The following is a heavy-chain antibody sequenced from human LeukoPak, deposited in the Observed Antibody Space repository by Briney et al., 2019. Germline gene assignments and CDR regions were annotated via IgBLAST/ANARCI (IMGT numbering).Heavy chain of an antibody. CDR3: AKDLLKVVPAAMTTYYYYGMDV. CDR1: GFTFSSYG. D-gene: IGHD2-2*01. J-gene: IGHJ6*02. Sequence: GGSLRLSCAASGFTFSSYGMHWVRQAPGKGLEWVAVISYDGSNKYYADSVKGRFTISSDNSKNTLYLQMNSLRAEDTAVYYCAKDLLKVVPAAMTTYYYYGMDVWGQGTTVTVSS. CDR2: ISYDGSNK. V-gene: IGHV3-30*18.